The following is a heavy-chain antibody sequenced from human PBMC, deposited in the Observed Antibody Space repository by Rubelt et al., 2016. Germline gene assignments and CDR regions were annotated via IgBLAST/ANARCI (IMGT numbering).Heavy chain of an antibody. D-gene: IGHD2-15*01. CDR1: GYTFTGYF. CDR2: INTNKGNP. V-gene: IGHV7-4-1*02. CDR3: ARPGDSGSWYSPYYALDV. Sequence: QLQLVQSGAEVKKPGASVKVSCKASGYTFTGYFVQWVRQAPGQGLEWMGWINTNKGNPTYDQGFTGRFVFSLDTSVTTAYLQISSLKVDDTAVYYCARPGDSGSWYSPYYALDVWGQGTTVTVSS. J-gene: IGHJ6*02.